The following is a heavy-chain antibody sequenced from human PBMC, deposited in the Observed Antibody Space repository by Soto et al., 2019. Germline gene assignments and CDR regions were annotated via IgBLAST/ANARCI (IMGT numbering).Heavy chain of an antibody. CDR1: GYTFTNYH. CDR2: MDPNSGST. Sequence: QVQLVQSGAEVKKPGASVKVSCKASGYTFTNYHINWVRQATGHGLEWMGWMDPNSGSTGFAQKFQGRLTMTRNTSIRTAYMELSSLRSEDTAVYYCARRPFDPWGQGTLVTVSS. V-gene: IGHV1-8*01. CDR3: ARRPFDP. J-gene: IGHJ5*02.